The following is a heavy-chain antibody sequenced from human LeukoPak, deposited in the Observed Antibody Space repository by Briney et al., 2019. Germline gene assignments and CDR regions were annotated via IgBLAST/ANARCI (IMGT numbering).Heavy chain of an antibody. D-gene: IGHD4-17*01. CDR2: IKRIIDGGTT. Sequence: KPGGSLRPSCAASGFTFSNTWMNWVRQAPGKGLEWVGHIKRIIDGGTTDYAAPVKGRFTVSRDDSINTLYLQMSSLKTEDTAVYYCTAQGGSGDLRYWGQGTLVTVSS. CDR3: TAQGGSGDLRY. CDR1: GFTFSNTW. J-gene: IGHJ4*02. V-gene: IGHV3-15*01.